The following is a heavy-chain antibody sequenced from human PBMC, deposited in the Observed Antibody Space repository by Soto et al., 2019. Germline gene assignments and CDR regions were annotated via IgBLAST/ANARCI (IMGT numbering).Heavy chain of an antibody. CDR1: GFTFSSYC. D-gene: IGHD6-19*01. J-gene: IGHJ1*01. Sequence: VRLSCAASGFTFSSYCMHWVRQAPGKGLEWVAVISYDGSNKYYADSVKGRFTISRDNSKNTLYLQMNSLRAEDTAVYYCAKEAPSSSGWYFPGRYFQHWGQGTLVTVSS. CDR3: AKEAPSSSGWYFPGRYFQH. V-gene: IGHV3-30*18. CDR2: ISYDGSNK.